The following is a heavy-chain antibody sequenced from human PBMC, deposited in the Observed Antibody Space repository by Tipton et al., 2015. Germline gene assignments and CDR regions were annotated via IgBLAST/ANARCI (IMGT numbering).Heavy chain of an antibody. CDR2: ISPGGSP. CDR1: DFTVSTNY. J-gene: IGHJ6*02. Sequence: SLRLSCAASDFTVSTNYMNWVRQAPGKGLEWVSLISPGGSPDYADSVKGRFIISRDISKNMLNLEMNSLRDDDTAVYYCARLYTSTTSLMDVWGQGTTVTVSS. V-gene: IGHV3-53*01. D-gene: IGHD2-2*01. CDR3: ARLYTSTTSLMDV.